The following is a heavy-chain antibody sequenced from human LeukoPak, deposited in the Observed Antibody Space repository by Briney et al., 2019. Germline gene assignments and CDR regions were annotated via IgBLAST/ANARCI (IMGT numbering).Heavy chain of an antibody. CDR3: ARDYGFYSGLYFFDY. J-gene: IGHJ4*02. CDR1: GYTFTAHY. Sequence: GASVNVSCKASGYTFTAHYIHWVRQAPGQGLEWMGWINPNSGGTKYAQKFQGRVTMTRDTSISTAYMDLSKLRSDDTAVYSCARDYGFYSGLYFFDYWGQGTLVTVSS. D-gene: IGHD1-26*01. V-gene: IGHV1-2*02. CDR2: INPNSGGT.